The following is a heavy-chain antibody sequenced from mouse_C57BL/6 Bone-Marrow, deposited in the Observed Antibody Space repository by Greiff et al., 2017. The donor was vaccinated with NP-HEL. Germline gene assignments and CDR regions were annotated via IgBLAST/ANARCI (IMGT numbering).Heavy chain of an antibody. Sequence: VKLQESGPGLVQPSQSLSITCTVSGFSLTSYGVHWVRQSPGKGLEWLGVIWSGGSTDYNAAFISRLSISKDNSKSQVFFKMNSLQADDTAIYYCARNRGYYYGSSYELDYWGQGTSVTVSS. D-gene: IGHD1-1*01. V-gene: IGHV2-2*01. CDR3: ARNRGYYYGSSYELDY. J-gene: IGHJ4*01. CDR2: IWSGGST. CDR1: GFSLTSYG.